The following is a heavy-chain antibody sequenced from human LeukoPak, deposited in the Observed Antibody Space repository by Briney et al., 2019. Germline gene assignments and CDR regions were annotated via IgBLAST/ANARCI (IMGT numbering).Heavy chain of an antibody. J-gene: IGHJ6*02. CDR2: ILESGGST. Sequence: PGGSLRLSCAASGFTFSNYAMSWVRQAPGKGLEWVSAILESGGSTYYAASVKGRFTISRDNSKNTLYLQMNSLGAEDTAVYYCAKRSPRDYYYNMDVWGQGTTVTVSS. CDR3: AKRSPRDYYYNMDV. CDR1: GFTFSNYA. V-gene: IGHV3-23*01.